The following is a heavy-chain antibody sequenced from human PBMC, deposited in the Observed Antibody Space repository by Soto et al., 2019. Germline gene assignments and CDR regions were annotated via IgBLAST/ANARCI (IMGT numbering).Heavy chain of an antibody. D-gene: IGHD3-10*01. V-gene: IGHV3-7*04. CDR3: ARERYGSASSRFDP. Sequence: EVQLVESGGGLVQPGGSLRLSCAASGFPFSSYWMSWVRQAPGKGLEWVANIKQDGSEKYYVDSVKGRFTISRDNAKNSLYLQMNILRAEDTAVYYCARERYGSASSRFDPWGQGTLVTVSS. J-gene: IGHJ5*02. CDR1: GFPFSSYW. CDR2: IKQDGSEK.